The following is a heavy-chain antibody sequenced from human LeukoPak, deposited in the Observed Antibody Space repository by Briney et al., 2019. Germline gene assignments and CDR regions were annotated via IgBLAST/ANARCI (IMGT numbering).Heavy chain of an antibody. V-gene: IGHV1-8*02. D-gene: IGHD6-13*01. J-gene: IGHJ4*02. CDR3: ARAAAGTGGYFDY. CDR2: MNPNSGNT. Sequence: ASVKVSCKASGYTFTSYDINWVRQATGQGLEWMGWMNPNSGNTGYAQKFQGRVTMTRDTSISTAYMELSRLRSDDTAVYYCARAAAGTGGYFDYWGQGTLVTVSS. CDR1: GYTFTSYD.